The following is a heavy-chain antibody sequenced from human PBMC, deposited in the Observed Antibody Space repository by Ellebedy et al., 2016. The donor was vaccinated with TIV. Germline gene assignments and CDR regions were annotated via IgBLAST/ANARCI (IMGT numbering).Heavy chain of an antibody. CDR3: AEGRSGWYDFDY. Sequence: SETLSLTFAVYGGSFSGYYWSWVRQPPGKGLEWIGEVNQSGRTNYHPSLKSRVTISVDTSKNQFSLRLSSVTAADTAVYYCAEGRSGWYDFDYWGQGTLVTVSS. CDR2: VNQSGRT. J-gene: IGHJ4*02. D-gene: IGHD6-13*01. V-gene: IGHV4-34*01. CDR1: GGSFSGYY.